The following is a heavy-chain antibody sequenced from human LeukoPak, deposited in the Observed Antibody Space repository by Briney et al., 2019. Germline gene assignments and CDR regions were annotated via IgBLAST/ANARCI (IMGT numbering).Heavy chain of an antibody. CDR2: ISSDESNK. CDR1: GFTFSRYG. CDR3: ARDPRSIVGATTGDY. Sequence: GGSLRLSCAASGFTFSRYGMHWVRQAPGKGLEWVAVISSDESNKFYADSVKGRFTISRDNSKNTLYLQMNSLRAEDTAVYYCARDPRSIVGATTGDYWGQGTLVTVSS. J-gene: IGHJ4*02. D-gene: IGHD1-26*01. V-gene: IGHV3-30*03.